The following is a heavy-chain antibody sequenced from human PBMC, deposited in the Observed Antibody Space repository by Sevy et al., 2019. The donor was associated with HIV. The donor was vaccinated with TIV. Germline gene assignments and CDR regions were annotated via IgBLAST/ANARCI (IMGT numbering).Heavy chain of an antibody. V-gene: IGHV3-23*01. CDR1: GFTFSSYA. CDR3: AKAQPGVWGSYRSNCFDP. CDR2: ISGSGGST. D-gene: IGHD3-16*02. J-gene: IGHJ5*02. Sequence: GGSLRLSCAASGFTFSSYAMSWVRQAPGKGLEWVSAISGSGGSTYYADSVKGRFTISRDNSKNTLYLQMNSLRAEDSAVYYCAKAQPGVWGSYRSNCFDPWGQGTLVTVSS.